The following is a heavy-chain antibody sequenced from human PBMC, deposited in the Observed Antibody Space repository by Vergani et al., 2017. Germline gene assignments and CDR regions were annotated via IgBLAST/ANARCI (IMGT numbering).Heavy chain of an antibody. J-gene: IGHJ6*03. CDR2: IYWNDDQ. CDR3: VYRKTECGTTGCFYPVYYYYYMDV. CDR1: GFSLNTRGVS. V-gene: IGHV2-5*04. D-gene: IGHD1-7*01. Sequence: QITLKESGPTLVKPTQTLTLTCTFSGFSLNTRGVSVAWIRQPPGKALDWLALIYWNDDQHYSPSLNNRVTITKDTSKNQEVLTMTNMAYVDTGTYYCVYRKTECGTTGCFYPVYYYYYMDVWGKGTTVTVSS.